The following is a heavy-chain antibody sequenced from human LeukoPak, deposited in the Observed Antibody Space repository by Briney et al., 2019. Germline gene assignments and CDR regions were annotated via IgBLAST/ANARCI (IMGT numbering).Heavy chain of an antibody. D-gene: IGHD2-2*01. CDR2: IYYSGST. V-gene: IGHV4-59*01. CDR1: GGSISSYY. J-gene: IGHJ5*02. CDR3: ARLGYCSSTSCHNWFDP. Sequence: SETLSLTCTVSGGSISSYYWSWIRQPPGKGLEWIGYIYYSGSTNYNPSLKSRVTISVDTSKNQFSLKLSSVTAADTAVYYCARLGYCSSTSCHNWFDPWGQGTLVTVSS.